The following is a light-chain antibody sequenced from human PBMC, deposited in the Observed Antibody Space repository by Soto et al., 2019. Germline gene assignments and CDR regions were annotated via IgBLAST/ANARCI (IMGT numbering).Light chain of an antibody. CDR3: QQRSDWPPIT. CDR2: DAS. J-gene: IGKJ5*01. CDR1: QSVPHSY. Sequence: EIVLTQSPGTLSLSPGERATLSCRASQSVPHSYLAWYRQKPGQAPRLLIYDASNRATGIPARFSGSGSGTDFTLTISSLEPEDFAVYYCQQRSDWPPITFGQGTRLEIK. V-gene: IGKV3-11*01.